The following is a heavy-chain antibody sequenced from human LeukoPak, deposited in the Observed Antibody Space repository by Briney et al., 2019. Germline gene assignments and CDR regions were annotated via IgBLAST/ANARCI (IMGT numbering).Heavy chain of an antibody. CDR2: INPSGGST. CDR3: ARGPRITLIRGGQWYYYMDV. D-gene: IGHD3-10*01. J-gene: IGHJ6*03. Sequence: ASVKVSCKASGYTFTSYYMHWVRQAPGQGLEWMGIINPSGGSTSYAQKFQGRVTMTRDTSTSIVYMELSSLRSEDTAVYYCARGPRITLIRGGQWYYYMDVWGKGTTVTISS. V-gene: IGHV1-46*01. CDR1: GYTFTSYY.